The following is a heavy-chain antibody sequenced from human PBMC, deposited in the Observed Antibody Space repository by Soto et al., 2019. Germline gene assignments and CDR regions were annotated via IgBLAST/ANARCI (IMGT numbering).Heavy chain of an antibody. D-gene: IGHD2-15*01. CDR1: GFTFSSYA. CDR2: ISGSGGST. J-gene: IGHJ4*02. V-gene: IGHV3-23*01. CDR3: AKGRSRSVVVVAATYPKEANFDY. Sequence: GGSLRLSCAASGFTFSSYAMSWVRQAPGKGLEWVSAISGSGGSTYYADSVKGRFTISRDNSKNTLYLQMNSLRAEDTAVYYCAKGRSRSVVVVAATYPKEANFDYWGQGTLVTVSS.